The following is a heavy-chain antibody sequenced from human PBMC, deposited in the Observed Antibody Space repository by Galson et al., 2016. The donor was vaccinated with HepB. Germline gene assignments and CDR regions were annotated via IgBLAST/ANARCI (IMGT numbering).Heavy chain of an antibody. CDR2: ISHSGTT. D-gene: IGHD5-12*01. Sequence: SETLSLTCAVYGGSLSGHYWTWIRQPPGKGLEWIGEISHSGTTNYNPSLKSRVTMSLDTSKSQFSLELSSVSAADTAVYYCARVGYNGYDFGGMDVWGEGATVTVSS. CDR3: ARVGYNGYDFGGMDV. V-gene: IGHV4-34*01. J-gene: IGHJ6*04. CDR1: GGSLSGHY.